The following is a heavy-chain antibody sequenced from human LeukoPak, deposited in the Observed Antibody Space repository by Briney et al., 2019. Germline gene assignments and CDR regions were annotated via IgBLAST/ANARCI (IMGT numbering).Heavy chain of an antibody. Sequence: VASVKVSCKASGYTFTGYYMHWVRQAPGQGLEWMGWINPNSGGTNYAQKFQGRVTMTRDTSISTAYMELSRLRSDDTAVYYCARSAESSSWVEFDYWGQGTLVTVSS. CDR1: GYTFTGYY. D-gene: IGHD6-13*01. CDR2: INPNSGGT. J-gene: IGHJ4*02. CDR3: ARSAESSSWVEFDY. V-gene: IGHV1-2*02.